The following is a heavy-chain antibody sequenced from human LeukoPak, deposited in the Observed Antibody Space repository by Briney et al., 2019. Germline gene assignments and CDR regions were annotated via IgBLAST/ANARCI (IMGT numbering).Heavy chain of an antibody. J-gene: IGHJ4*02. CDR2: IKSKTDGGTT. V-gene: IGHV3-15*01. D-gene: IGHD4-11*01. Sequence: GGSLRLSCAASGFTFSSYAMHWVRQAPGKGLEWVGRIKSKTDGGTTDYTAPVKGRFTISRDDSKNTLYLQMSSLKTEDTAVYYCTTDDYSGGYWGQGTLVTVSS. CDR3: TTDDYSGGY. CDR1: GFTFSSYA.